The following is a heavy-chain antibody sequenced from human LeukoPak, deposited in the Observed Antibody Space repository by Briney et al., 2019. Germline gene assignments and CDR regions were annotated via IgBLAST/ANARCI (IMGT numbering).Heavy chain of an antibody. CDR2: ISSSSSYI. CDR1: GFTFSSYW. J-gene: IGHJ4*02. D-gene: IGHD5-12*01. CDR3: ARDRGGYNLDY. Sequence: SGGSLRLSCAASGFTFSSYWMSWVRQAPGEGLEWVSSISSSSSYIYYADSVKGRFTISRDNAKNSLYLQMNSLRAEDTAVYYCARDRGGYNLDYWGQGTLVTVSS. V-gene: IGHV3-21*01.